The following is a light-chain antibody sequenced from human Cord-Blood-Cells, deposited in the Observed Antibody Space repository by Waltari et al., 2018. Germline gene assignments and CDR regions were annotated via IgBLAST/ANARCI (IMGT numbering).Light chain of an antibody. V-gene: IGLV2-23*01. CDR2: EGS. Sequence: QSALTQPASVSGSPGQSITISCTGTSRYVGCYNLVSWYQQHPGKAPKLMIYEGSKRPSGVSNRFSGSKSGNTASLTISGLQAEDEADYYCCSYAGSSTLVFGGGTKLTVL. CDR1: SRYVGCYNL. J-gene: IGLJ3*02. CDR3: CSYAGSSTLV.